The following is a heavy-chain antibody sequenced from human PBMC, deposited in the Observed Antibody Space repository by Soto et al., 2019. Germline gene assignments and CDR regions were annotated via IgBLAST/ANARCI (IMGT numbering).Heavy chain of an antibody. CDR2: ISSDGRSE. CDR1: GFMFSVYG. CDR3: AKPIETPSGVRSRGGGALLDY. J-gene: IGHJ4*01. V-gene: IGHV3-30*18. D-gene: IGHD1-26*01. Sequence: QVQLVESGGGVVQPGRSLRLSCAASGFMFSVYGMHWVRQAPGKGPEWVAVISSDGRSEFYADPVKGRFTISRDNPKRTLFLQMTSLSPKTPAIFYCAKPIETPSGVRSRGGGALLDYWGQETWSPSPQ.